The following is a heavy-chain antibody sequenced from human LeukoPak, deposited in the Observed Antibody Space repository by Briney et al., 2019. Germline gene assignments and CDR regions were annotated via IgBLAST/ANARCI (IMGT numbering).Heavy chain of an antibody. D-gene: IGHD1-26*01. V-gene: IGHV1-3*01. J-gene: IGHJ4*02. CDR1: GYTFTSYA. Sequence: ASVKVSCKASGYTFTSYAMHWVRQAPGQRLEWMGWINAGNGNTKYSQKFQGRVTITRDTSASTAYMEMSSLRSEDTAVYYCARGRAYSYRRIVGADNFDYWGQGTLVTVSS. CDR2: INAGNGNT. CDR3: ARGRAYSYRRIVGADNFDY.